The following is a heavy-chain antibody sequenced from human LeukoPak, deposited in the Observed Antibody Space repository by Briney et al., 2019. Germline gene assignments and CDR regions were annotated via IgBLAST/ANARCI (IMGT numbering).Heavy chain of an antibody. CDR3: ALSSIHKDYYFGMDV. V-gene: IGHV3-7*03. J-gene: IGHJ6*02. CDR2: IKYDGREK. D-gene: IGHD2-2*01. CDR1: GFPFSSRW. Sequence: GGSLRLSCTSSGFPFSSRWMHWVRQVPGKGPEWVANIKYDGREKYYVDSVKGRFSISRDNAKRSLYLQIESLRDDDTAVYHCALSSIHKDYYFGMDVWGQGTTVTVSS.